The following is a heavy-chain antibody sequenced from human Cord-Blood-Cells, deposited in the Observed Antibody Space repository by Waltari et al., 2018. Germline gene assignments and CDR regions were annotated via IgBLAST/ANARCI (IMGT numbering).Heavy chain of an antibody. CDR3: ARHRLDYSNYDFDY. CDR2: IYYRGST. V-gene: IGHV4-39*01. CDR1: GGSISSSSYY. Sequence: QLQLQESGPGLVKPSETLSLTCTVSGGSISSSSYYWGWIRQPPGKGLEWIGSIYYRGSTYYNPSLKSRVTISVDTSKNQFSLKLSSVTAADTAVYYCARHRLDYSNYDFDYWGQGTLVTVSS. J-gene: IGHJ4*02. D-gene: IGHD4-4*01.